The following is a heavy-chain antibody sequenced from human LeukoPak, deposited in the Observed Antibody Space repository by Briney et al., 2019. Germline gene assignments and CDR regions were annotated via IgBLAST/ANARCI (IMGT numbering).Heavy chain of an antibody. D-gene: IGHD3-3*01. V-gene: IGHV3-21*04. CDR2: ISSSSSYI. CDR3: AKRRDDFWSGYLDY. J-gene: IGHJ4*02. Sequence: GGSLRLSCAASGFTFSSYSMNWVRQAPGKGLEWVSSISSSSSYIYYADSVKGRFTISRDNSKNTLYLQMNNLRAEDTAVYYCAKRRDDFWSGYLDYWGQGTLVTVSS. CDR1: GFTFSSYS.